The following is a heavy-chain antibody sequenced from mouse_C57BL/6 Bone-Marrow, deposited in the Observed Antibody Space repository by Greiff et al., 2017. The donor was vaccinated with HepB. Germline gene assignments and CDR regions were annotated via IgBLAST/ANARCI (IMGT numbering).Heavy chain of an antibody. CDR2: IYPRSGNT. Sequence: VQRVVSGAELARPGASVKLSCKASGYTFTSYGISWVKQRTGQGLEWIGEIYPRSGNTYYNEKFKGKATLTTDKSSRKSYMELRNLTSEDSAVYFCAREGMVTQWYFGVWGTGTTVTVSS. CDR1: GYTFTSYG. CDR3: AREGMVTQWYFGV. D-gene: IGHD2-1*01. V-gene: IGHV1-81*01. J-gene: IGHJ1*03.